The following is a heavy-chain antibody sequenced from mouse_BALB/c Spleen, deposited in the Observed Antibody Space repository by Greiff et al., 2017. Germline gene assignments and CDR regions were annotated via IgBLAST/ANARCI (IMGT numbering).Heavy chain of an antibody. CDR1: GFTFSSYA. V-gene: IGHV5-9-4*01. CDR3: ARDGDYGGLYAMDY. J-gene: IGHJ4*01. D-gene: IGHD2-4*01. Sequence: EVQRVESGGGLVKPGGSLKLSCAASGFTFSSYAMSWVRQSPEKRLEWVAEISSGGSYTYYTDTVTGRFTISRDNAKNTLYLAMSSLSSEDTAMYSGARDGDYGGLYAMDYWGQGTSVTVSS. CDR2: ISSGGSYT.